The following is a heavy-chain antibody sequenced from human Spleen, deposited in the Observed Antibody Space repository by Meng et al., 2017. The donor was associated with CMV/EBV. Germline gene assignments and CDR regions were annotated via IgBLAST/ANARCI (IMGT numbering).Heavy chain of an antibody. CDR1: FTFSSST. Sequence: FTFSSSTIHWVPQAPVQGLEWVAPISYDGNNKYSGDSVKGRFTISRDNSNNPLYLQMKSLRGEDTAVYFCARGGPGRSSSWAYFEYWGQGTLVTVSS. V-gene: IGHV3-30*04. J-gene: IGHJ4*02. CDR2: ISYDGNNK. CDR3: ARGGPGRSSSWAYFEY. D-gene: IGHD6-13*01.